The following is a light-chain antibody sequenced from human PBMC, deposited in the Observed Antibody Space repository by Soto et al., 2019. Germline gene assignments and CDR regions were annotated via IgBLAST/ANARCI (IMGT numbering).Light chain of an antibody. CDR3: QQHNNWPPWT. Sequence: EIVLTQSPANRSVSPGGAATLSCRGSQSTSSNLAWYQQKPGQAPTLIIYNRSTRAAGIPARFSGSGSGTEFTLTISSLQSEDFAVYYCQQHNNWPPWTCGQGTKVDIK. CDR2: NRS. J-gene: IGKJ1*01. CDR1: QSTSSN. V-gene: IGKV3-15*01.